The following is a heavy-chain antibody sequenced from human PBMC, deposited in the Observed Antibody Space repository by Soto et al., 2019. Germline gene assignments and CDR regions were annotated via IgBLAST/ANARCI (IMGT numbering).Heavy chain of an antibody. J-gene: IGHJ6*04. CDR2: MYSGGGT. Sequence: EVQLVESGGGLVQPGGSLRLSCVASGFTVRNNYMTWVRQAPGKGLEWVSNMYSGGGTYYTSSVKGRFTISRDRSTNTLYLHMVNMRAEDTAVYYCASDPGVNWAWGKWTTVNVSS. D-gene: IGHD2-8*01. CDR3: ASDPGVNWA. V-gene: IGHV3-66*01. CDR1: GFTVRNNY.